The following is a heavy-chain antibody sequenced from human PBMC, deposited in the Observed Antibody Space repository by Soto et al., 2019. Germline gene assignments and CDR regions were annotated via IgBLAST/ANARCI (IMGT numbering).Heavy chain of an antibody. V-gene: IGHV3-13*05. Sequence: EVQLVESGGGLVQPGGSLRLSCEASGFTFRNYDMHWVHQGTGKGLEWVSGISAAGDPDYADSVEGRFTISRENAQNSFFLQMNSLRVGDTAVYYCARTDGDFYGLDVWGQGTTVIVSS. J-gene: IGHJ6*02. CDR1: GFTFRNYD. CDR2: ISAAGDP. CDR3: ARTDGDFYGLDV.